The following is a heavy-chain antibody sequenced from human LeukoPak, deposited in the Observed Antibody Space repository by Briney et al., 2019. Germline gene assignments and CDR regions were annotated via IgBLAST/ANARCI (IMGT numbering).Heavy chain of an antibody. J-gene: IGHJ6*02. CDR3: ARGEKIAAAEADYYYYGMDV. D-gene: IGHD6-13*01. V-gene: IGHV1-69*13. CDR1: GGTFSSYA. CDR2: IIPIFGTA. Sequence: SVKVSCKASGGTFSSYAISWVRQAPGQGLEWMGGIIPIFGTANYAQKFQGRVTITADESTSTAYMELSSLRSEDTAVYYCARGEKIAAAEADYYYYGMDVWGQGTTVTVSS.